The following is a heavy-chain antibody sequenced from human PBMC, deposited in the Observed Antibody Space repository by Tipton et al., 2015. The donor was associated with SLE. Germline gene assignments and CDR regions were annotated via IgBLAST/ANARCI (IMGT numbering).Heavy chain of an antibody. CDR3: ARGKWEPYYFDS. V-gene: IGHV3-20*04. Sequence: SLRLSCAASGFTFDDYGMNWVRQAPGKGLEWVSGINWNGGSTHYADSVKGRFTIFRDNAKNSLYLQMDSLTVEDTARYYCARGKWEPYYFDSWGQGTQVTVSS. CDR2: INWNGGST. CDR1: GFTFDDYG. J-gene: IGHJ4*02. D-gene: IGHD1-26*01.